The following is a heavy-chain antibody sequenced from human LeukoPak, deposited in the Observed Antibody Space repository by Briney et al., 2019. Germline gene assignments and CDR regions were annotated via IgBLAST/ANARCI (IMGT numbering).Heavy chain of an antibody. J-gene: IGHJ4*02. V-gene: IGHV4-39*07. CDR3: ARSEYHIFAGY. D-gene: IGHD3-9*01. CDR1: GVSISSSNSY. CDR2: IYYSGNT. Sequence: SETLSLTCTVSGVSISSSNSYWGWIRQPPGKGLEWIGSIYYSGNTYYNASLKSQVSISIDTSKNQFSLKLSSVTAADTAVYYCARSEYHIFAGYWGQGTLVTVSS.